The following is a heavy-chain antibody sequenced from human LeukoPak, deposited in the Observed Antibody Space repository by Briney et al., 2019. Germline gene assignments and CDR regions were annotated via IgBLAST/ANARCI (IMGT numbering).Heavy chain of an antibody. CDR3: AHYGDYRFMYYFDY. Sequence: ESGPTLVNPTQTLTLTCTFSGFSLSTSGVGVGWIRQPPGKALEWLALIYWNDDNRYSPSLKSRLTITKDTSKNQVVLKMTNMDPVDTATYYCAHYGDYRFMYYFDYWGQGTLVTVSS. D-gene: IGHD4-17*01. CDR1: GFSLSTSGVG. J-gene: IGHJ4*02. CDR2: IYWNDDN. V-gene: IGHV2-5*01.